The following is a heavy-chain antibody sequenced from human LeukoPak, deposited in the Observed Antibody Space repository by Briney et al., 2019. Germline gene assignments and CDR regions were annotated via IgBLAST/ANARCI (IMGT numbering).Heavy chain of an antibody. D-gene: IGHD4-17*01. J-gene: IGHJ4*02. CDR3: ISPRDYGDYY. Sequence: GGSLRLSCAASGFTFSGSAVHWVRQASGKGPEWVGRIRSRAISYATAYAASVKGRFIISRDDSKNTAYLQMNSLKTEDTAVYYCISPRDYGDYYWGQGTLVTVSS. CDR1: GFTFSGSA. CDR2: IRSRAISYAT. V-gene: IGHV3-73*01.